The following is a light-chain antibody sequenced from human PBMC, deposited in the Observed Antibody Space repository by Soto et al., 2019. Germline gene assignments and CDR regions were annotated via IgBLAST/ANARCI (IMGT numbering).Light chain of an antibody. CDR2: GAS. J-gene: IGKJ1*01. CDR1: QSVSSN. Sequence: EIVMTQSPATLSVSXXXXATLSCRASQSVSSNLAWYQQKPGQAPRLLIYGASTRATGIPARFSGSGSGTEFTLTISSLQSEDFAVYYCQQYNNWPPWTFGQGTKVEIK. V-gene: IGKV3-15*01. CDR3: QQYNNWPPWT.